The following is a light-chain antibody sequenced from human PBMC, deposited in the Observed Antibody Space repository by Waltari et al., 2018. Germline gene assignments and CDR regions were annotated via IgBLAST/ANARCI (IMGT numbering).Light chain of an antibody. Sequence: QSVLTQPPSVSGAPGQRVTISCTGSSSNIGAGYDVHWYQQLPGTAPKLLIYTNSNRPSGVPDRFSGSNSGTSASLAITGLQAEDEADYYCQSYDSSRRVFGGGTKLTVL. V-gene: IGLV1-40*01. CDR2: TNS. CDR1: SSNIGAGYD. CDR3: QSYDSSRRV. J-gene: IGLJ2*01.